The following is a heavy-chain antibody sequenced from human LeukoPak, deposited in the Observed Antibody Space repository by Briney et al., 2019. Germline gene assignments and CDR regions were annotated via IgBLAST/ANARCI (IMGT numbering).Heavy chain of an antibody. D-gene: IGHD3-16*02. V-gene: IGHV3-23*01. J-gene: IGHJ4*02. CDR3: ARHDSFIPY. CDR1: GFTFNVYA. Sequence: PGGSLRLSCAASGFTFNVYAMRWVRQPAGKGLGWVAGISDTGRRTYYTDSLKGRFTISRDDSKKTVSLQMNTLRAEDTAIYFCARHDSFIPYWGQGTLVTVSS. CDR2: ISDTGRRT.